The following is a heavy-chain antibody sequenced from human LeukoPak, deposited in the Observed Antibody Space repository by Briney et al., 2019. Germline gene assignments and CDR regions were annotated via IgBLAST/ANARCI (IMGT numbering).Heavy chain of an antibody. J-gene: IGHJ4*02. V-gene: IGHV3-7*01. CDR2: IKHDRSEK. Sequence: GGSLRLSCAASGFIFTNYFMSWVRQAPGKGLEWVASIKHDRSEKYYVDSVRGRFTISRDNTMNSLYLQMSSLRAEDTAVYYCATDRGWRTSGYYLYYFEYWGQGTLVTYSS. CDR1: GFIFTNYF. D-gene: IGHD3-3*01. CDR3: ATDRGWRTSGYYLYYFEY.